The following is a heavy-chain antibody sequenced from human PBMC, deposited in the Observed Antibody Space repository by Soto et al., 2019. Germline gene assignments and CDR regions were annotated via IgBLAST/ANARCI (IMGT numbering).Heavy chain of an antibody. CDR1: GYTFTSYY. D-gene: IGHD3-10*01. J-gene: IGHJ4*02. Sequence: ASVKVSCKASGYTFTSYYMHWVRQAPGQGLEWMGIINPSGGSTSYAQKFQGRVTMTRDTSTSTVYMELSSLRSEDTAVYYCARAIVDRGYYGSGSSEWARIFDYWGQGTLVTVSS. CDR2: INPSGGST. V-gene: IGHV1-46*01. CDR3: ARAIVDRGYYGSGSSEWARIFDY.